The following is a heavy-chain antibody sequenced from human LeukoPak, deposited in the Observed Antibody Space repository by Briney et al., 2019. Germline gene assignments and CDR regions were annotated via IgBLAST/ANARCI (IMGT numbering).Heavy chain of an antibody. D-gene: IGHD3-3*01. V-gene: IGHV4-34*01. J-gene: IGHJ4*02. CDR2: INHSGST. CDR3: ARQGDFWSGYYKEY. Sequence: SETLSLTCAVYGGSFSGYYWSWIRQPPGKGPEWIGEINHSGSTNYNPSLKSRVTISVNTSKNQFSLKLSSVTAADTAVYYCARQGDFWSGYYKEYWGQGTLVTVSS. CDR1: GGSFSGYY.